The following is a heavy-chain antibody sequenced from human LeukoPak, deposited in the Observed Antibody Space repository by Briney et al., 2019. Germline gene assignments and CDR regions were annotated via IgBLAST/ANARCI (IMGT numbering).Heavy chain of an antibody. D-gene: IGHD1-26*01. CDR3: ARDINSGILFDY. V-gene: IGHV1-3*01. CDR1: GYTFTSYA. J-gene: IGHJ4*02. CDR2: INAGNGNT. Sequence: ASVKVSCKASGYTFTSYAMHWVRQAPGQRLEWMGWINAGNGNTKYSQKFQGRVTITGDTSASTAYMELSSLRSEDTAVYYCARDINSGILFDYWGQGTLVTVSS.